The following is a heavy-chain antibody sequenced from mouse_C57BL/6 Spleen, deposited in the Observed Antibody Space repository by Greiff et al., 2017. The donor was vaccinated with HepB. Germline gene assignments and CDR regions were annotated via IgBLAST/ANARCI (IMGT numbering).Heavy chain of an antibody. CDR3: ARLDYGSSYFDY. Sequence: VQLQESGAELVMPGASVKLSCKASGYTFTSYWMHWVKQRPGQGLEWIGEIDPSDSYTNYNQKFKGKSTLTVDKSSSTAYMQLSSLTSEDSAVYYCARLDYGSSYFDYWGQGTTLTVSS. D-gene: IGHD1-1*01. J-gene: IGHJ2*01. CDR2: IDPSDSYT. V-gene: IGHV1-69*01. CDR1: GYTFTSYW.